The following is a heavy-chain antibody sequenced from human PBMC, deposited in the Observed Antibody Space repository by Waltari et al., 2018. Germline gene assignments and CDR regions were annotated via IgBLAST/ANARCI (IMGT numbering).Heavy chain of an antibody. CDR1: GGSFSGYY. CDR2: INHRGST. J-gene: IGHJ4*02. CDR3: ARGCYDYVWGSYLTKYYFDY. V-gene: IGHV4-34*01. D-gene: IGHD3-16*02. Sequence: QVQLQQWGAGLLKPSETLSLTCAVYGGSFSGYYWSWIRQPPGKGLEWIGEINHRGSTNYNPSLKSRVTISVDTSKNQFALKLSSVTAADTAVYYCARGCYDYVWGSYLTKYYFDYWGQGTLVTVSS.